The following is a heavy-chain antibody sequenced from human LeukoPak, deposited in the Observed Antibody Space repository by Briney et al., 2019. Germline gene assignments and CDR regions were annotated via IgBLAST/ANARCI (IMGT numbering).Heavy chain of an antibody. V-gene: IGHV4-59*01. CDR3: ARARPYYDILTDPNWFDP. D-gene: IGHD3-9*01. Sequence: SETLSLTCTVSGGSISSYYWSLIRQPPGKGLEWIGYIHYSGSTNYNPSLKSRVTISVDTSKNQFSLKLSSVTAADTAVYYCARARPYYDILTDPNWFDPWGQGTLVTVSS. J-gene: IGHJ5*02. CDR2: IHYSGST. CDR1: GGSISSYY.